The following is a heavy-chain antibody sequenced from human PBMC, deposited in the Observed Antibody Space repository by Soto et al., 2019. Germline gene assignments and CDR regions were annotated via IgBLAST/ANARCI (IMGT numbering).Heavy chain of an antibody. J-gene: IGHJ4*02. V-gene: IGHV3-13*01. CDR1: GFTFSSYD. D-gene: IGHD2-8*01. CDR3: ARARSTSCYGEIVLMVYAQGRSV. CDR2: IGTAGDT. Sequence: EVQLVESGGGLVQPGGSLRLSCAASGFTFSSYDMHWVRQATGKGLEWVSAIGTAGDTYYPGSVKGRFTISRDNAKNSFDLQMNSLRAGDTAVYYCARARSTSCYGEIVLMVYAQGRSVWGQGTLVTVSS.